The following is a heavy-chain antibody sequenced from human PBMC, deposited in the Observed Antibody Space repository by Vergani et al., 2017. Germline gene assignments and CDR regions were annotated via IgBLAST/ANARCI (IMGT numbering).Heavy chain of an antibody. CDR1: GFTFNSYA. J-gene: IGHJ3*01. V-gene: IGHV3-23*04. CDR2: INNNGGST. CDR3: AKVCGSTSCPYGGGAFDV. D-gene: IGHD2-2*01. Sequence: EVQLVESGGGLVQPGGSLRLSCAASGFTFNSYAITWVRQAPGKGLEWVSCINNNGGSTYYADSVKGRFTISRDNSKNTLYLQMTDLRAEDTATYYCAKVCGSTSCPYGGGAFDVWGHGTMVTVSS.